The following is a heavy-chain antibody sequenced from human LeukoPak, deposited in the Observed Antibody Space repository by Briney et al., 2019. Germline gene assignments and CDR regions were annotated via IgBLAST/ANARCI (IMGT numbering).Heavy chain of an antibody. CDR1: GGSFGTYY. Sequence: SETLSLTCAVHGGSFGTYYWSWIRQPPGKGLEWIGEINHSGSPNYNPSLESRVTISVDTSKNHFSLKLSSVTAADTAVYYCARYYYMDVWGKGTTVTVSS. J-gene: IGHJ6*03. V-gene: IGHV4-34*01. CDR3: ARYYYMDV. CDR2: INHSGSP.